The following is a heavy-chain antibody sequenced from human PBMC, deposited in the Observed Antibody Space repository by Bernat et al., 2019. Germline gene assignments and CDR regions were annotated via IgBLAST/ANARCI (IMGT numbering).Heavy chain of an antibody. D-gene: IGHD4-17*01. CDR3: ANKNHGDYPFDF. Sequence: EVQLVESGGGLVKPGGSLRLSCAASGFTFSSYSMNWVRQAPGKGLEWVSSISSSSSYIYYADSVKGRFTISRDNAKNSLYLQMNSLRAEDTAVYYCANKNHGDYPFDFWGQGTLVTVSS. CDR1: GFTFSSYS. J-gene: IGHJ4*02. V-gene: IGHV3-21*04. CDR2: ISSSSSYI.